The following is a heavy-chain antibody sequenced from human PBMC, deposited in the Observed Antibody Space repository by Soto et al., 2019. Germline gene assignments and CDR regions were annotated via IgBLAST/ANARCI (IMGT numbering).Heavy chain of an antibody. V-gene: IGHV3-48*04. J-gene: IGHJ6*04. CDR1: GFTFSDYS. D-gene: IGHD3-10*01. CDR3: ARDNRVKIDG. CDR2: IRNGGGAA. Sequence: EVQVVESGGGLMQPGGSLRLSCAASGFTFSDYSMTWVRQAPGKGLEWVSYIRNGGGAAYYADSLKGRFTISRDDAKNSVYLQMDRLRVEDTAIYYCARDNRVKIDGWGEGTTVIVSS.